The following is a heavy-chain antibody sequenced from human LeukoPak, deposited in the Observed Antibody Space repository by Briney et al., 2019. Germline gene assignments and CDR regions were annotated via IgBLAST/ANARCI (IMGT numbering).Heavy chain of an antibody. CDR3: DAVAGVFDY. J-gene: IGHJ4*02. V-gene: IGHV3-23*01. Sequence: GGSLRLSCAASGFTFSSYAMSWVRQAPGKGLEWVSAISGSGDSTYYADSVKGRFTISRDNSKNTLYLQMNSLRTEDTAIYFCDAVAGVFDYWGQGTQVTVSS. CDR1: GFTFSSYA. CDR2: ISGSGDST. D-gene: IGHD6-19*01.